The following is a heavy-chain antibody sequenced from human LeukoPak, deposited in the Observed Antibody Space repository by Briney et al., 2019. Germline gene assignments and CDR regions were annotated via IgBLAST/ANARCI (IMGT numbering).Heavy chain of an antibody. CDR1: GFSFSSYV. J-gene: IGHJ4*02. Sequence: GGSLRLSCAASGFSFSSYVMSWVRQAPGKGLEWVSAISGSGGSTYFADPVKGRFTISRDNAKNSLYLQMNSLRAEDTALYYCAKASFSGTAAAGTFDYWGQGTLVTVSS. CDR3: AKASFSGTAAAGTFDY. CDR2: ISGSGGST. V-gene: IGHV3-23*01. D-gene: IGHD6-13*01.